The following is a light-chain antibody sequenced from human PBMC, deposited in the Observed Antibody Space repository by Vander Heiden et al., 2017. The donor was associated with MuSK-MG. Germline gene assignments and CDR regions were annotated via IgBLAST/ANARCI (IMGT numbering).Light chain of an antibody. CDR1: QRTSSW. CDR2: KAS. Sequence: DIQMTQSPSSLSAPVGASITITCRASQRTSSWLAWYQQKPGKAPKLLIYKASSLESGVPSRFSGSGSGTEFTLTISSLQPDDFATYYCQQENGYPYPFGQGTKMEIK. J-gene: IGKJ2*01. V-gene: IGKV1-5*03. CDR3: QQENGYPYP.